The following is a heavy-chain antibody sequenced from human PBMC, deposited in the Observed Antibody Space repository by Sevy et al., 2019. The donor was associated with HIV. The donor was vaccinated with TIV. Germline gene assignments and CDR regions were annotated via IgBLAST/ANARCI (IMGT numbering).Heavy chain of an antibody. CDR3: AGDGVPWGYSYGYDY. D-gene: IGHD5-18*01. V-gene: IGHV4-4*07. CDR2: IYTSGST. CDR1: GGSISSYY. J-gene: IGHJ4*02. Sequence: SETLSLTCTVSGGSISSYYWSWIRQPAGKGLEWIGRIYTSGSTNYNPSLKSRVTMSVDTSKNQFSLKLGSVTAADTAVYYCAGDGVPWGYSYGYDYWGQGTLVTVSS.